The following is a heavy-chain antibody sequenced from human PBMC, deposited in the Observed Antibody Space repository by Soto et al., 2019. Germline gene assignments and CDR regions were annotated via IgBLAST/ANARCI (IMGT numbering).Heavy chain of an antibody. CDR2: INQDGSEK. V-gene: IGHV3-7*03. D-gene: IGHD1-26*01. J-gene: IGHJ4*02. Sequence: GGSLRLSCAASGFTFSSYWMSWVRQAPGKGLEWVARINQDGSEKYYVDSVEGRFTISRDNAKNSLYLQMNSLRAEDTAVYYCARDYPGGSYYDYWGQGTLVTVSS. CDR3: ARDYPGGSYYDY. CDR1: GFTFSSYW.